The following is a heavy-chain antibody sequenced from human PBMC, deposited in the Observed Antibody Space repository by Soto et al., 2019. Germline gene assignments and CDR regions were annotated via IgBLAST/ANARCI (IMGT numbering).Heavy chain of an antibody. J-gene: IGHJ4*02. Sequence: GGSLRLSCAASGFTFSSYVMHWVRQAPGKGLEWVAVIWYDGSNKYYADSVKGRFTISRDNSKNTLYLQMNSLRAEDTAVYYCAKIPPGYSYGYFYFDYWGQGTLVTVSS. V-gene: IGHV3-33*06. D-gene: IGHD5-18*01. CDR2: IWYDGSNK. CDR3: AKIPPGYSYGYFYFDY. CDR1: GFTFSSYV.